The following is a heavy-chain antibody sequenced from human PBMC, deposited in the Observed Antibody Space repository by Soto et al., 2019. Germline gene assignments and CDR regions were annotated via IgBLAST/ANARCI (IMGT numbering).Heavy chain of an antibody. D-gene: IGHD6-19*01. CDR3: ARSAGWYAVHS. CDR2: VFHTGTT. V-gene: IGHV4-4*02. J-gene: IGHJ4*02. CDR1: GDSVSSPYY. Sequence: QVQLQESGPGLVKPSGTLSLTCAVSGDSVSSPYYWCWVRQPPGKGLEWIGEVFHTGTTSYNPSLRSRVTISMDKSINQFSLRLTSVTAADTAVYYCARSAGWYAVHSWGPGTLVIVSS.